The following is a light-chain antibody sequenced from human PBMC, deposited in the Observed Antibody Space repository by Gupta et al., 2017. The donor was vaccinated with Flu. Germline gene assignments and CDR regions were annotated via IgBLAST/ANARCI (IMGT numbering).Light chain of an antibody. CDR1: SGHSSNA. CDR3: QTWGLCTQV. J-gene: IGLJ3*02. Sequence: QLALTQSPSASASLGDSVTLTCTLSSGHSSNAVAWYQQRPGKGPRYLLTLNSYGSHTRGDEVPDRFSGSKSGADRYLRISGPQAEDEAHYYWQTWGLCTQVFGGGTRLTVL. CDR2: LNSYGSH. V-gene: IGLV4-69*01.